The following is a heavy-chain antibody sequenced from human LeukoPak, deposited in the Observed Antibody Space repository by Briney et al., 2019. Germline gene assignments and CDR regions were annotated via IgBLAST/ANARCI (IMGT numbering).Heavy chain of an antibody. Sequence: SSETLSLTCAVSGGSISSGGYSWSWIRQPPGRGLEWIGYIYYSGATYYNPSLKSRVTISVDTSKNQFFLKLSSVTAADTAVYYWARGWVDILTGYYYFDYWGQGTLVTVSS. V-gene: IGHV4-61*08. CDR1: GGSISSGGYS. CDR3: ARGWVDILTGYYYFDY. J-gene: IGHJ4*02. D-gene: IGHD3-9*01. CDR2: IYYSGAT.